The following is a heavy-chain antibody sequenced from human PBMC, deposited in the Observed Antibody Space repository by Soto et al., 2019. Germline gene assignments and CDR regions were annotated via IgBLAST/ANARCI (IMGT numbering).Heavy chain of an antibody. Sequence: EVQLLESGGGLVQPGGSLRLSCAASGFTFRSYAMSWVRQAPGKGLEWVSAISGSGGSTYYADSVKGRFTISRDNSKNTLYLQMHSLRAEDTAVYYCAKVAGATVTTRGVFDYWGQGSLVTVSS. CDR3: AKVAGATVTTRGVFDY. CDR1: GFTFRSYA. CDR2: ISGSGGST. V-gene: IGHV3-23*01. D-gene: IGHD4-17*01. J-gene: IGHJ4*02.